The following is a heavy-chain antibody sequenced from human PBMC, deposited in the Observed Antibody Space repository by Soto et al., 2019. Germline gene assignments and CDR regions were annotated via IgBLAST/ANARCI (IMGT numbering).Heavy chain of an antibody. V-gene: IGHV1-69*02. CDR3: ARSLHSGRWYVRHWLAP. J-gene: IGHJ5*02. CDR1: GGTFSSYT. Sequence: SVKVSCKASGGTFSSYTISWVRQAPGQGLEWMGRIIPILGIANYAQKFQGRVTITADKSTSTAYMELSSLRSDDTAVYYCARSLHSGRWYVRHWLAPWGQGTLVTVYS. CDR2: IIPILGIA. D-gene: IGHD6-13*01.